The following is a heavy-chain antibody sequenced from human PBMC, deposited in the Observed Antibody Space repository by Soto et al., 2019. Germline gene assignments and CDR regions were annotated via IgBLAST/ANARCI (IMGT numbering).Heavy chain of an antibody. D-gene: IGHD2-15*01. V-gene: IGHV3-33*01. J-gene: IGHJ4*02. CDR1: GFTFSSYG. CDR2: IWYDGSNK. CDR3: ARGCSGGSCSYYFDY. Sequence: GGSLRLSCAASGFTFSSYGMHWVRQAPGKGLEWVAVIWYDGSNKYYADSVKGRFTISRDNSKNTLYLQMNSLRAEDTAVYYCARGCSGGSCSYYFDYWGQGTLVTVSS.